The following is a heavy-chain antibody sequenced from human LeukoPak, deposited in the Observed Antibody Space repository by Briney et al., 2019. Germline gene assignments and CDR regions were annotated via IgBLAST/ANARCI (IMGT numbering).Heavy chain of an antibody. V-gene: IGHV3-30-3*01. Sequence: GGSLRLSCAASGFTFSSYAMHWVRQAPGKGLEWVAVISYDGSNKYYADSVKGRFTISRDNSKNTLYLQMNSLRAEDTAVYSCARGSPPTNYDFWSGHWGGWFDPWGQGTLVTVSS. J-gene: IGHJ5*02. CDR3: ARGSPPTNYDFWSGHWGGWFDP. CDR2: ISYDGSNK. D-gene: IGHD3-3*01. CDR1: GFTFSSYA.